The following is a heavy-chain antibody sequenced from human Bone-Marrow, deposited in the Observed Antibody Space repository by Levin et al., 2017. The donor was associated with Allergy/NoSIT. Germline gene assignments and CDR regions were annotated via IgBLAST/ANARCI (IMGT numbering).Heavy chain of an antibody. D-gene: IGHD3-22*01. CDR2: ISGSGGNT. CDR3: AGYDTSAYHSPFDY. V-gene: IGHV3-23*01. Sequence: GGSLRLSCAASGFIFRNYAMNWVRQAPGKGLEWVSQISGSGGNTHYADSVKGRFTISRDNSKNTLYLQMNSLRVEDTAVYYCAGYDTSAYHSPFDYWGQGTLVTVAS. CDR1: GFIFRNYA. J-gene: IGHJ4*02.